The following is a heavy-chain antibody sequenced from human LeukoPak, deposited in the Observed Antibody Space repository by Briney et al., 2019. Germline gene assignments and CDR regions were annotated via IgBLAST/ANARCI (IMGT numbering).Heavy chain of an antibody. V-gene: IGHV1-2*06. CDR1: GYTFTGYY. J-gene: IGHJ4*02. Sequence: ASVKVSCKASGYTFTGYYMHWVRQAPGQGLEWMGRINPNSGGTNYAQKFQGRVTMTRDTSISTAYMELSRLRSDDTAVYYCARVGKEYCSGGSSYPDYWGQGTLVTVSS. D-gene: IGHD2-15*01. CDR3: ARVGKEYCSGGSSYPDY. CDR2: INPNSGGT.